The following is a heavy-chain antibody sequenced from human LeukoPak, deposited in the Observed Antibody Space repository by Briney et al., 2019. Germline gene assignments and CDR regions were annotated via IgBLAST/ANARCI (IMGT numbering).Heavy chain of an antibody. CDR2: ISGSGAST. CDR3: AKGKYCSSTSCYNPVDYFEY. Sequence: PGGSLRLSCAASGFTFSSYAMSWVRQAPGKGLEWVSAISGSGASTFYADSVKSRFTISRDSSKNTLYLQMNSLRAEDTAVYYCAKGKYCSSTSCYNPVDYFEYWGQGTLVTVSS. V-gene: IGHV3-23*01. CDR1: GFTFSSYA. D-gene: IGHD2-2*02. J-gene: IGHJ4*02.